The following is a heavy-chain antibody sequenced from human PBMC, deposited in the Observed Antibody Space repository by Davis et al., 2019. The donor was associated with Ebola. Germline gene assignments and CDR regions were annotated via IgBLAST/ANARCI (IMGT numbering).Heavy chain of an antibody. V-gene: IGHV3-73*01. CDR2: IRSKANSYAT. CDR3: SRGGGSYHTDDY. Sequence: GESLKISCAASGFTFSGSAMHWVRQASGKGLAWVGRIRSKANSYATAYAASVKGRFTISRDDSKNTAYLQMNSLKTEDTAVYYCSRGGGSYHTDDYWGQGTLVTVSP. CDR1: GFTFSGSA. J-gene: IGHJ4*02. D-gene: IGHD1-26*01.